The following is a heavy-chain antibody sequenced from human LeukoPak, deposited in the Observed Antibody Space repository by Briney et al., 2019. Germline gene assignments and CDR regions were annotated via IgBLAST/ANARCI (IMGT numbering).Heavy chain of an antibody. V-gene: IGHV1-2*06. CDR2: INPNSGGT. D-gene: IGHD1-20*01. CDR1: GYTFTGYY. Sequence: ASVKVSCKASGYTFTGYYMHWVRQAPGQGLEWMGRINPNSGGTNYAQKFQGRVTMTRDTSISTAYMELSRLRSDDTAVCYCARAEPKSYNWNYGDYWGQGTLVTVSS. CDR3: ARAEPKSYNWNYGDY. J-gene: IGHJ4*02.